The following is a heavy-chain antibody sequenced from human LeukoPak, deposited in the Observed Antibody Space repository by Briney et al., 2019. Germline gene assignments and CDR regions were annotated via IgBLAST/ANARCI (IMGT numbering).Heavy chain of an antibody. J-gene: IGHJ4*02. CDR1: GGSISSSSYY. D-gene: IGHD6-13*01. Sequence: SETLSLTCTVSGGSISSSSYYWGWIRQPPGKGLEWIGSIYYSGSTYYNPSLKSRVTISVDTSKNQFSLKLSSVTAADTAVYYCAVQQLHKFDYWGQGTLVTVSS. CDR3: AVQQLHKFDY. CDR2: IYYSGST. V-gene: IGHV4-39*01.